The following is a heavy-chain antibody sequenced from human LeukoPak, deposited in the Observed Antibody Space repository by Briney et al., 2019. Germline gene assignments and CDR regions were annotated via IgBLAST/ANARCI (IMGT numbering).Heavy chain of an antibody. D-gene: IGHD6-13*01. V-gene: IGHV3-23*01. CDR2: ISGSGGSS. CDR1: GFTFSFSA. J-gene: IGHJ6*03. Sequence: AGGSLRLSCAASGFTFSFSAMTWVRQPPGKGPEWVSPISGSGGSSYYADSVKGRFTISRDNSKNTLYLQMNRLRAEDTALYYCAKGRGSSWFTSSYSMDVWGKGTTVTVSS. CDR3: AKGRGSSWFTSSYSMDV.